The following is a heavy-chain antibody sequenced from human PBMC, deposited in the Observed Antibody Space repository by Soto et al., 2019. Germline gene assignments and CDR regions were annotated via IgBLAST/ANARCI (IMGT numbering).Heavy chain of an antibody. D-gene: IGHD3-10*01. CDR1: GFTFSSYG. J-gene: IGHJ6*02. Sequence: GGSLRLSCAASGFTFSSYGMHWVRQAPGKGLEWVAVIWYDGSNKYYADSVKGRFTISRDNSKNTLYLQMNSLRAEDTAVYYCARDRDYGSGSTYYYYGMDVWGQGTTVTVSS. CDR3: ARDRDYGSGSTYYYYGMDV. V-gene: IGHV3-33*01. CDR2: IWYDGSNK.